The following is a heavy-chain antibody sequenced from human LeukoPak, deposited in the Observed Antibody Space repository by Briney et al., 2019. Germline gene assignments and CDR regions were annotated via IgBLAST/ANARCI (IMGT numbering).Heavy chain of an antibody. CDR1: GGSISSGSYY. V-gene: IGHV4-39*07. J-gene: IGHJ4*02. CDR2: IYYSGST. Sequence: PSETLSLTCTVSGGSISSGSYYWGWIRQPPGKGLEWIGSIYYSGSTYYNPSLKSRVTTSVDTSKNQFSLKLSSVTAADTAVYYCARAPRGGCSGGSCYSRPFDYWGQGTLVTVSS. CDR3: ARAPRGGCSGGSCYSRPFDY. D-gene: IGHD2-15*01.